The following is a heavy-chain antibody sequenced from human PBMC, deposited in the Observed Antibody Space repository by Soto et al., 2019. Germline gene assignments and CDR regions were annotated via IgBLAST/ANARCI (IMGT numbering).Heavy chain of an antibody. Sequence: PSETLSLTCTVSGGSISSYYWSWIRQPPGKGLEWIGYIYYSGSTNYNPSLKSRVTISVDTSKNQFSLKLSSVTAADTAVYYCARAGYSSGWSTYYYYMDVWGKGTTVTVSS. CDR1: GGSISSYY. V-gene: IGHV4-59*01. D-gene: IGHD6-19*01. J-gene: IGHJ6*03. CDR3: ARAGYSSGWSTYYYYMDV. CDR2: IYYSGST.